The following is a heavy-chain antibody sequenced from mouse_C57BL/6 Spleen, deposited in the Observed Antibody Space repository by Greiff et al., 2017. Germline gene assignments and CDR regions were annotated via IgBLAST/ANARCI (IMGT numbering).Heavy chain of an antibody. J-gene: IGHJ2*01. CDR2: ISSGGSYT. CDR3: ARHEGELFFDY. CDR1: GFTFSSYG. D-gene: IGHD4-1*01. Sequence: EVNVVESGGDLVKPGGSLKLSCAASGFTFSSYGMSWVRQTPDKRLEWVATISSGGSYTYYPDSVKGRFTISRDNAKNTLYLQMSSLKSEDTAMYYCARHEGELFFDYWGQGTTLTVSS. V-gene: IGHV5-6*01.